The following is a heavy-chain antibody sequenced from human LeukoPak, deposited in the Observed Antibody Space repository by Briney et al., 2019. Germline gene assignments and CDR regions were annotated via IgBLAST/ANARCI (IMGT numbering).Heavy chain of an antibody. CDR1: GYTFTGYY. J-gene: IGHJ4*02. D-gene: IGHD4-17*01. Sequence: ASVKVSCKASGYTFTGYYMHWVRQAPGQGLEWMGWINPNSGGTNNVQKFQGRVTMTRDTSISTAYMELRSLRSDDTAVYYCARDATYGDYGFDYWGQGTLVTVSS. CDR2: INPNSGGT. CDR3: ARDATYGDYGFDY. V-gene: IGHV1-2*02.